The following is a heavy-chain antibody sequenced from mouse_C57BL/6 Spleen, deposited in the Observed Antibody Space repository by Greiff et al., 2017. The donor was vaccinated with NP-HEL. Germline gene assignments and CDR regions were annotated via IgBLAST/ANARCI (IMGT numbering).Heavy chain of an antibody. CDR2: IDPSDSYT. CDR1: GYTFTSYW. J-gene: IGHJ4*01. V-gene: IGHV1-69*01. Sequence: QVQLQQPGAELVMPGASVKLSCKASGYTFTSYWMHWVKQRPGQGLEWIGEIDPSDSYTNYNQQFKGKSTLTVDKSSSTAYMQLSSLTSEDSAVYYCARSNGGGEYYAMDYWGQGTSVTVSS. D-gene: IGHD1-1*01. CDR3: ARSNGGGEYYAMDY.